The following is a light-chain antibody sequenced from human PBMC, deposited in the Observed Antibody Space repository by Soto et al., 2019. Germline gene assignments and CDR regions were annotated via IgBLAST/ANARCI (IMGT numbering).Light chain of an antibody. V-gene: IGLV1-44*01. CDR2: DND. J-gene: IGLJ7*01. Sequence: QSVLTQPPSASGTPGQRVTISCSGSSSNIASSPVNWYQQVPGTAPKLLIYDNDQRESGVPDRLSGSKSGTSASLAISGLQSEDEADYYCAAWDDSVNGWVFGGGTQLTVL. CDR3: AAWDDSVNGWV. CDR1: SSNIASSP.